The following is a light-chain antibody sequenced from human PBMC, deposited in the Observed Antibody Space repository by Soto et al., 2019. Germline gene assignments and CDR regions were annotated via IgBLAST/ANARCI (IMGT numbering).Light chain of an antibody. CDR2: GAS. V-gene: IGKV3-20*01. CDR3: QQYGRSPPFA. J-gene: IGKJ2*01. Sequence: EILLTQFPGTPFFSPGEKATPSCRGRHSVSSNYIAWYQQNPGQAPRLLIYGASTRATGIPDRFSGSGSGTDFTLTISRLEPEDFAVYFCQQYGRSPPFAFGQGTKVDIK. CDR1: HSVSSNY.